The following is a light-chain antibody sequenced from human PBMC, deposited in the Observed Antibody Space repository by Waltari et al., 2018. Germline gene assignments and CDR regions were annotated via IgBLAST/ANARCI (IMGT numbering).Light chain of an antibody. CDR3: QQYNTWPLT. V-gene: IGKV3-15*01. J-gene: IGKJ4*01. Sequence: ETLMTQSPATLSVSPGERVTLSCRASQSVTSDLAWYQQKPGQAPRRLIHGASARATGIAARFSGSGSGTEFTLTVASMQSEDFAIYYCQQYNTWPLTFGGGTKVEI. CDR1: QSVTSD. CDR2: GAS.